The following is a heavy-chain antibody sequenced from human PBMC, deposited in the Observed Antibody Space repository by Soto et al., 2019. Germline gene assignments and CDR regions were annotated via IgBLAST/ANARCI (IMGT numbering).Heavy chain of an antibody. CDR1: GFTFSDYY. D-gene: IGHD3-16*01. CDR3: ARALRTVTSSYYVDY. Sequence: QVQLVESGGGLVKPGGSLRLSCAASGFTFSDYYMSWIRQAPGKGLEWVSYISSSSSYTNYADSVKGRFTISRDNAKNSLYLQMNSLRAEDTAVYYCARALRTVTSSYYVDYWGQGTLVTVSS. CDR2: ISSSSSYT. V-gene: IGHV3-11*06. J-gene: IGHJ4*02.